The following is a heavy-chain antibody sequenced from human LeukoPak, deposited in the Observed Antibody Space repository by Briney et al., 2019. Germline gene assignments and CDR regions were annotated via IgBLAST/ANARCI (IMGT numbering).Heavy chain of an antibody. Sequence: GRSLRLSCAASGFTFSSYAMHWVRQAPGKGLEWVAVISYDGSNKYYADSVKGRFTISRDNSKNTLYLQMNSLRAEDTAVYCCARGGSGWSVDYWGQGTLVTVSS. D-gene: IGHD6-19*01. CDR2: ISYDGSNK. J-gene: IGHJ4*02. V-gene: IGHV3-30-3*01. CDR3: ARGGSGWSVDY. CDR1: GFTFSSYA.